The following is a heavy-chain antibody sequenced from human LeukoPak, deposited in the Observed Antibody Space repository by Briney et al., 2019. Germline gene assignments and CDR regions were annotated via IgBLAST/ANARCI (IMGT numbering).Heavy chain of an antibody. D-gene: IGHD1/OR15-1a*01. V-gene: IGHV3-53*01. J-gene: IGHJ3*01. Sequence: PGGSWGLSLAASGFTVISNYMTWVRQAPGKGLEWVSVIYTGGATYYADSVKGRFTISRDNSKNTLYLQMNSLRAEDTAVYYCARNRAFDVWGQGTMVTVSS. CDR1: GFTVISNY. CDR3: ARNRAFDV. CDR2: IYTGGAT.